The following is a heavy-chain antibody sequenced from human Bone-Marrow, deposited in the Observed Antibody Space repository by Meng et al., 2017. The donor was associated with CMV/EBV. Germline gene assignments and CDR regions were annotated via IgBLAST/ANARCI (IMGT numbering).Heavy chain of an antibody. CDR2: IYYSGIT. Sequence: SCTVPGGSISTYYWSWVRQPPGKGLEWIAFIYYSGITNYNPSLKSRVTMSVDTSKNHFSLKLASVTAADTAIYYGARGGASSKWFDLWGQGTLVTVSS. CDR1: GGSISTYY. J-gene: IGHJ5*02. D-gene: IGHD2-2*01. V-gene: IGHV4-59*01. CDR3: ARGGASSKWFDL.